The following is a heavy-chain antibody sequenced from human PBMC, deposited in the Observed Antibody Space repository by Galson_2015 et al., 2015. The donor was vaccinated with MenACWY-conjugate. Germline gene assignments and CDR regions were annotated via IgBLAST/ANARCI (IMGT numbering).Heavy chain of an antibody. CDR3: ARDGTPLVYAFYYYYGMDV. CDR1: GFTFSSYG. J-gene: IGHJ6*02. D-gene: IGHD2-8*01. V-gene: IGHV3-33*01. Sequence: SLRLSCAASGFTFSSYGMHWVRQAPGKGLEWVAVIWYDGSNKYYADSVKGRFTISRDSSKNTLYLQMNSLRAEDTAVYYCARDGTPLVYAFYYYYGMDVWGQGTTVTVSS. CDR2: IWYDGSNK.